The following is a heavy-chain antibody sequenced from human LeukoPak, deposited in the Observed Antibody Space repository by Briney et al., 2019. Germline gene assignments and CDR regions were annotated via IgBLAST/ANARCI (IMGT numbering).Heavy chain of an antibody. V-gene: IGHV4-39*02. CDR3: GRDYSNFVQGD. CDR2: IYSGGET. J-gene: IGHJ4*02. Sequence: SETLSLTCTVSGDSISSSHYYWGWIRQSPGKGLEWIGSIYSGGETHYNPSLNSRVTIFLDTSKNRFSLNLISVTATDTAVYYWGRDYSNFVQGDWGQGTLVTVSS. CDR1: GDSISSSHYY. D-gene: IGHD4-11*01.